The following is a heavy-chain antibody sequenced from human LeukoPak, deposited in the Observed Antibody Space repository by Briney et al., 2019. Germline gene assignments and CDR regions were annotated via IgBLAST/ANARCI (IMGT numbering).Heavy chain of an antibody. CDR2: IKQDGSEK. Sequence: GGSLRLSCAASGFTFSNYWMTWVRQAPGKGLEWVANIKQDGSEKYYVDSVKGRFTISRDNAKSSLYLQMNSLRAEDTAVYYCARAAGDGFDYWGQGTLVTVSS. CDR1: GFTFSNYW. CDR3: ARAAGDGFDY. J-gene: IGHJ4*02. D-gene: IGHD4-17*01. V-gene: IGHV3-7*01.